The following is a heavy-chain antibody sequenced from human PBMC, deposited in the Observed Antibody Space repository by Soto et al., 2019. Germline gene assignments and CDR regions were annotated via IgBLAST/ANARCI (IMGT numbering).Heavy chain of an antibody. V-gene: IGHV1-18*04. Sequence: GXSVKVYCHASGCTFSGYYMRWVRQAPGQGLEWMGWISAYNGNTNYAQKLQGRVTMTTDTSTSTAHMELRSLRSDDTAVYYCARDGITGTTGGGMDVWGQGTTVTVPS. CDR1: GCTFSGYY. D-gene: IGHD1-20*01. CDR3: ARDGITGTTGGGMDV. CDR2: ISAYNGNT. J-gene: IGHJ6*02.